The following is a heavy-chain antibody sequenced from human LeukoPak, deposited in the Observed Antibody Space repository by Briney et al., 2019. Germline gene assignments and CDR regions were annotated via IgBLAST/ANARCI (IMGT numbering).Heavy chain of an antibody. J-gene: IGHJ4*02. V-gene: IGHV4-59*04. CDR2: IYYSGST. CDR1: GGSISSYY. CDR3: ARLVGSIAAAGY. D-gene: IGHD6-13*01. Sequence: PSETLSLTCTVSGGSISSYYWSWIRQPPGKGLEWIGYIYYSGSTYYNPSLKSRVTISVDTSKNQFSLKLSSVTAADTAVYYCARLVGSIAAAGYWGQGTLVTVSS.